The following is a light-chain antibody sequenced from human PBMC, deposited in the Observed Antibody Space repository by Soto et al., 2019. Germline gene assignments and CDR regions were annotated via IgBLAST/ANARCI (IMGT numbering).Light chain of an antibody. V-gene: IGKV3-20*01. CDR3: QHPEKA. J-gene: IGKJ1*01. CDR1: HSVSSSY. CDR2: GVS. Sequence: EIVLTQSPGTLSLSPGDSASLSCRASHSVSSSYLAWYQQKPGQAPRLLIYGVSTRATGIPARFSGSGSGTDFTLTISRLEPEDFAVYYCQHPEKAFGQGTKVDIK.